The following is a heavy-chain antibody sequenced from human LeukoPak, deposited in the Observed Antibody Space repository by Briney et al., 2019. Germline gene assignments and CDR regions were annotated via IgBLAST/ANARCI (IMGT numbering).Heavy chain of an antibody. CDR1: GFTFSSYW. J-gene: IGHJ6*03. D-gene: IGHD6-6*01. V-gene: IGHV3-43*02. Sequence: GGSLRLSCAASGFTFSSYWMSWVRQAPGKGLEWVSLISGDGGSTYYADSVKGRFTISRDNSKNSLYLQMNSLRTEDTALYYCAKDIEYSSSSGYYYYMDVWGKGTTVTVSS. CDR2: ISGDGGST. CDR3: AKDIEYSSSSGYYYYMDV.